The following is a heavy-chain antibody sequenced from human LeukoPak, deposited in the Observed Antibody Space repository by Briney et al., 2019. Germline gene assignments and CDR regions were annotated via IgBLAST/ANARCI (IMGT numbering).Heavy chain of an antibody. Sequence: GGSLRLSCTASGFTFGDYAMSWVRQAPGKGLEWVGFIRSKAYGGTTEYAASVKGRFTISRDDSKSIAYLQMNSLKTEDTAVYYCTSQLGRSYYYYMDVWGKGTTVTVSS. D-gene: IGHD7-27*01. J-gene: IGHJ6*03. CDR3: TSQLGRSYYYYMDV. CDR1: GFTFGDYA. V-gene: IGHV3-49*04. CDR2: IRSKAYGGTT.